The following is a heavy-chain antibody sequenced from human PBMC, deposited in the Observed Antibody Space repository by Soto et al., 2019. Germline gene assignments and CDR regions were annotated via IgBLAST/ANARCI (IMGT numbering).Heavy chain of an antibody. CDR2: VNWNGGNT. D-gene: IGHD6-19*01. CDR3: ARDFAVGTFDY. J-gene: IGHJ4*02. Sequence: EVRLVESWGALVRPGGSLRLSCEASGFSFSDYGMTWVRQAPGKGLEWVSGVNWNGGNTLYADSVRGRFTISRDNAKNSLSLQMNSLRAEDTGFYYCARDFAVGTFDYWGPGALVTVSS. V-gene: IGHV3-20*04. CDR1: GFSFSDYG.